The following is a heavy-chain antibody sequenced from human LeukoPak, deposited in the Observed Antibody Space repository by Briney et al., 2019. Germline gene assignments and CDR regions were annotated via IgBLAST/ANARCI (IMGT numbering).Heavy chain of an antibody. D-gene: IGHD3-9*01. CDR3: ARLGGLRYDAFDI. V-gene: IGHV4-59*08. CDR1: GGSITSYY. J-gene: IGHJ3*02. Sequence: SETLSLTCSVSGGSITSYYWSWIRQPPGKGLEWIGYIYYSGSTNYSPSLKSRVTVSVDTSKNQFSLKLRSVTAADTAVYYCARLGGLRYDAFDIWGQGTIVTVSS. CDR2: IYYSGST.